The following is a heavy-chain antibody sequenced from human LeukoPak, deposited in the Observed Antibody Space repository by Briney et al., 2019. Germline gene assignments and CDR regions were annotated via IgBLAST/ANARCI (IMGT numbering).Heavy chain of an antibody. CDR3: ARDHSSSWSYFDY. V-gene: IGHV3-33*01. J-gene: IGHJ4*02. CDR1: GFTFSSYG. Sequence: PGRSLRLSCAASGFTFSSYGMHWVRQAPGKGLEWVAVIWYDGSNKYCADSVKGRFTISRDNSKNTLYLQMNSLRAEDTAVYYCARDHSSSWSYFDYWGQGTLVTVSS. CDR2: IWYDGSNK. D-gene: IGHD6-13*01.